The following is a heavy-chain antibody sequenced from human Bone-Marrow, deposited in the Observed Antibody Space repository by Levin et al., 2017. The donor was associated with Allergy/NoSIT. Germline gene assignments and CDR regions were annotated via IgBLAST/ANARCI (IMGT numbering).Heavy chain of an antibody. V-gene: IGHV5-51*01. CDR1: GYSFTSYW. D-gene: IGHD3-22*01. CDR3: ARRGDSSGYYSAADAFDI. J-gene: IGHJ3*02. Sequence: ASVKVSCKGSGYSFTSYWIGWVRQMPGKGLEWMGIIYPGDSDTRYSPSFQGQVTISADKSISTAYLQWSSLKASDTAMYYCARRGDSSGYYSAADAFDIWGQGTMVTVSS. CDR2: IYPGDSDT.